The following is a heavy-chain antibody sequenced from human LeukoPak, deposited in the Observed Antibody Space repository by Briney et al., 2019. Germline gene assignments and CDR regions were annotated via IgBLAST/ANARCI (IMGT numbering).Heavy chain of an antibody. CDR3: AREDPRYDSSGYYPGGYYYGMDV. Sequence: GASVKVSCKASGYTFTSYGISWVRQAPGQGLEWMGWISAYNGNTNYAQKLQGRVTMTTDTSTSTAYMELRSLRSDDTAVYYCAREDPRYDSSGYYPGGYYYGMDVWGQGTTVTVSS. CDR1: GYTFTSYG. J-gene: IGHJ6*02. D-gene: IGHD3-22*01. V-gene: IGHV1-18*01. CDR2: ISAYNGNT.